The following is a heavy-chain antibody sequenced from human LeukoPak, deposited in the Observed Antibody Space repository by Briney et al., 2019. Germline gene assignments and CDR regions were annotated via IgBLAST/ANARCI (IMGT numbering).Heavy chain of an antibody. Sequence: PGGSLRLSCAASGFTFSSYSMNWVRQAPGEGLEWVSSISSSGSYIYYADSVKGRFTISRDNAKNSLYLQMNSLRAEDTAVYYCARDHRGSNYWGQGTLVTVSS. J-gene: IGHJ4*02. CDR1: GFTFSSYS. D-gene: IGHD3-10*01. V-gene: IGHV3-21*01. CDR2: ISSSGSYI. CDR3: ARDHRGSNY.